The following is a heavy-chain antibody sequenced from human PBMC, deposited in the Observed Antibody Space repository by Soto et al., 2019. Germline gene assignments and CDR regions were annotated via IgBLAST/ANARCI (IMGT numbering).Heavy chain of an antibody. CDR2: IRSQPNGHAT. V-gene: IGHV3-73*01. CDR3: ASVWNHPVDY. D-gene: IGHD1-1*01. CDR1: GGTFSESA. Sequence: GGSRRVRWAGSGGTFSESAVNLVRQASGKGLEWVARIRSQPNGHATEYAASVKWRFTISRDDSKNTAYLQMDSLKSDDTAVYYCASVWNHPVDYCGPGNLVTVPS. J-gene: IGHJ4*02.